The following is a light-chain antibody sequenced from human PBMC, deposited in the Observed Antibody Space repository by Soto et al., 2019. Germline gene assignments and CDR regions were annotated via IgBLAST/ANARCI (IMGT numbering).Light chain of an antibody. V-gene: IGKV1-5*01. CDR1: QTISNR. CDR2: DAL. J-gene: IGKJ1*01. Sequence: DIQMTQSPSTLSASVGDRVAITCRASQTISNRLAWYQVEPGKATQVMIYDALNLDSGVPTRIGGSGYGTDFTLTIRMQPHDYVATYCYQHYGGMWTFGQGTKVDIK. CDR3: QHYGGMWT.